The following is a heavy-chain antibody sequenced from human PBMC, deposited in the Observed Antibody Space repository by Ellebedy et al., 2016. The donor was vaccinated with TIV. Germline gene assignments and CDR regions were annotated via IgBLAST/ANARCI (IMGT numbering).Heavy chain of an antibody. V-gene: IGHV3-53*01. D-gene: IGHD3-10*01. CDR2: IYSGGST. CDR3: ARDYRTYYYGSGSYP. Sequence: PGGSLRLSCAASGFTVSSNYMSWVRQAPGKGLEWVSVIYSGGSTYYADSVKGRFIVSRDNAKSSVYLQMNSLRDEDTAVYYCARDYRTYYYGSGSYPWGQGTLVTVSS. CDR1: GFTVSSNY. J-gene: IGHJ4*02.